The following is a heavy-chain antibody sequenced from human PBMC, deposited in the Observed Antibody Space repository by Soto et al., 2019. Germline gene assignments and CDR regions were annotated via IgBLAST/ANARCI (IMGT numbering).Heavy chain of an antibody. CDR2: ISSSGSTI. CDR1: GFTFRSYG. CDR3: ARVSCSGGRCYYMDV. V-gene: IGHV3-48*01. J-gene: IGHJ6*03. D-gene: IGHD2-15*01. Sequence: PGGSLRLSCAVSGFTFRSYGMNWVRQAPGKGLEWLSYISSSGSTIYYADSVKGRFTISRDTAKNSLYLQMNSLRADDTAVYYCARVSCSGGRCYYMDVWGKGTTVTVSS.